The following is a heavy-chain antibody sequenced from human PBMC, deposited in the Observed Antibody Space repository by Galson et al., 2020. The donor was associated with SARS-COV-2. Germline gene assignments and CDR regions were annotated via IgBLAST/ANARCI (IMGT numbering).Heavy chain of an antibody. J-gene: IGHJ4*02. CDR3: AKVLGGNYGDFRGPVDY. CDR1: GFTFDDYA. Sequence: GGSLRLSCAASGFTFDDYAMHWVRQAPGKGLEWVSGISWNSGSIGYADSVKGQFTISRDNAKNSLYLQMNSLRAEDTALYYCAKVLGGNYGDFRGPVDYWGQGTLVTVSS. V-gene: IGHV3-9*01. CDR2: ISWNSGSI. D-gene: IGHD4-17*01.